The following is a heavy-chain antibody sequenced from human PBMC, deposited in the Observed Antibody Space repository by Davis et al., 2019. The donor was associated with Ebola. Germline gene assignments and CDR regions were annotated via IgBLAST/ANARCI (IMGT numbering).Heavy chain of an antibody. D-gene: IGHD2-15*01. J-gene: IGHJ5*02. V-gene: IGHV4-39*01. Sequence: MPSETLSLTCTVSGGSISSSSYYWGWIRQPPGKGLEWIGSIYYSGSTYYNPSLKSRVTISVDTSKNQFSLKLSSVTAADTAVYYCARGPGVAATWVLVWFDPWGQGTLVTVSS. CDR3: ARGPGVAATWVLVWFDP. CDR1: GGSISSSSYY. CDR2: IYYSGST.